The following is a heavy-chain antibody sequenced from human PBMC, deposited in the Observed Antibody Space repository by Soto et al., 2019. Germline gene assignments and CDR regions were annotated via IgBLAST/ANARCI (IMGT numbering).Heavy chain of an antibody. CDR3: ASQLYDFWSSYTEYYFDY. Sequence: SETLSLTCTVSGGSISSSSYYWGWIRQPPGKGLEWIGSIYYSGSTYYNPSLKSRVTISVDTSKNQFSLKLSSVTAADTAVYYCASQLYDFWSSYTEYYFDYWGQGTLVTVSS. J-gene: IGHJ4*02. CDR1: GGSISSSSYY. V-gene: IGHV4-39*01. CDR2: IYYSGST. D-gene: IGHD3-3*01.